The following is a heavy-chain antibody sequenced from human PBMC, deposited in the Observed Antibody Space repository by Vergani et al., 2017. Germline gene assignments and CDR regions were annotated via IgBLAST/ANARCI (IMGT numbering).Heavy chain of an antibody. V-gene: IGHV3-23*01. D-gene: IGHD5-24*01. Sequence: EVQLLQSEGAVVQPGGSLRLSCVASGFTFSSHAMSWVRQGHGQGLEWFSSIKNTGDSTHYADSVKGRFTISRDNSKNTLYLQMKSLRVEDTAVYYCGRGSENYNWGQGSLVTVSS. CDR3: GRGSENYN. CDR1: GFTFSSHA. CDR2: IKNTGDST. J-gene: IGHJ4*02.